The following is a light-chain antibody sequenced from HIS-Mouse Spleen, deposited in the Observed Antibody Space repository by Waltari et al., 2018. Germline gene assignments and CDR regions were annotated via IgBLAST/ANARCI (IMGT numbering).Light chain of an antibody. V-gene: IGLV3-21*03. Sequence: SYVLTQPPSVSVAPGKTARITCGGNNIGSKSVHWYQQKPGQAPLLVVYADSHRPSGIPERFSGSNSGNTATLTISRVEAGDEADYYCQVWDSSSDHVVFGGGTKLTVL. CDR3: QVWDSSSDHVV. J-gene: IGLJ2*01. CDR2: ADS. CDR1: NIGSKS.